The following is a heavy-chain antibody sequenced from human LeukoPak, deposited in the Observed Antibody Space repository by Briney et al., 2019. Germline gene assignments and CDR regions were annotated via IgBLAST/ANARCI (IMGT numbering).Heavy chain of an antibody. Sequence: PGGSLRLSCTVSGFSLSSYALSWVRRAPGKGLEWVSATSSSDAGKYYADSVRGRFTISRDNSKNTLYLQMNSLRAEDTAVYYCAKDPSIAVAGTGWFDPWGQGTLVTVSS. CDR3: AKDPSIAVAGTGWFDP. CDR1: GFSLSSYA. V-gene: IGHV3-23*01. CDR2: TSSSDAGK. D-gene: IGHD6-19*01. J-gene: IGHJ5*02.